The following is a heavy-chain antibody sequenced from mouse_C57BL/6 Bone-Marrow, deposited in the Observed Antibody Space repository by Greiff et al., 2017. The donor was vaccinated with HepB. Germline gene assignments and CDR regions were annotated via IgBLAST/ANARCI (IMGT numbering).Heavy chain of an antibody. CDR1: GFTFSDYY. CDR2: ISNGGGST. CDR3: ARPSGY. V-gene: IGHV5-12*01. Sequence: EVKLEESGGGLVQPGGSLKLSCAASGFTFSDYYMYWVRQTPEKRLEWVAYISNGGGSTYYPDTVKGRFTISRDNAKNTLYLQMSRLKSEDTAMYYCARPSGYWGQGTLVTVAA. J-gene: IGHJ3*01.